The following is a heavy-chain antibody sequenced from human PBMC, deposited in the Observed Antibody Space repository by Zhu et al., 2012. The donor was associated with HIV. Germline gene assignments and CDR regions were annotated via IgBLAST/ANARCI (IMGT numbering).Heavy chain of an antibody. V-gene: IGHV4-34*12. CDR1: GGSFSGYY. CDR2: TIHGGST. Sequence: QVQLQQWGAGLLKPSETLSLTCAVYGGSFSGYYWSWIRQPPGKGLEWIGETIHGGSTNFKPSLRSRVTISVDKSKNQFSLKLSSVTAADTAVYYCASSTISASGTKFMCWGQGTLVTVSS. CDR3: ASSTISASGTKFMC. J-gene: IGHJ4*02. D-gene: IGHD3-10*01.